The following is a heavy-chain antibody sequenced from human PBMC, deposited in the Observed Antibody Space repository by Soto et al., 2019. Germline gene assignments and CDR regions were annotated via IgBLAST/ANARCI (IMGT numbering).Heavy chain of an antibody. J-gene: IGHJ5*02. Sequence: GASVKVSCKASGYTFTSYAMHWVRQAPGQRLEWMGWINAGNGNTKYSQKFQGRVTITRDTSASTAYMELSSLRSEDTAVYYCARVECSGGSCYSLKVGWFDPWGQGTLVTVSS. V-gene: IGHV1-3*01. CDR1: GYTFTSYA. D-gene: IGHD2-15*01. CDR3: ARVECSGGSCYSLKVGWFDP. CDR2: INAGNGNT.